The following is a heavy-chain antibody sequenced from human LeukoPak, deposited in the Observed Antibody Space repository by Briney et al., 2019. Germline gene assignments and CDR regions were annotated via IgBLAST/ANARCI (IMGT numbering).Heavy chain of an antibody. V-gene: IGHV3-74*01. CDR3: AREIVGAREFDY. Sequence: ETLSLTCTVSGGSISSSHWMHWVRQAPGKGLVWVSRINRDGSSTSYADSVKGRLTISRDNAKNTLYLQMNSLRAEDTAVYYCAREIVGAREFDYWGQGTLVTVSS. CDR2: INRDGSST. D-gene: IGHD1-26*01. CDR1: GGSISSSHW. J-gene: IGHJ4*02.